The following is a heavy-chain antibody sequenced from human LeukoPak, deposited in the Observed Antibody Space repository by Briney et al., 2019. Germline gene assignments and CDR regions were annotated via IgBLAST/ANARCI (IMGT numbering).Heavy chain of an antibody. J-gene: IGHJ4*02. V-gene: IGHV3-23*01. Sequence: GGSLRLSCVASGFTFNNYAMSWVRQAPGRGLEWASSTAGSGISKDYADSVKGRFTISKDNSKNTLYLQMNSLRAEDTAVYYCARLYGDYGQNDYWGQGTLVTVSS. CDR2: TAGSGISK. D-gene: IGHD4-17*01. CDR3: ARLYGDYGQNDY. CDR1: GFTFNNYA.